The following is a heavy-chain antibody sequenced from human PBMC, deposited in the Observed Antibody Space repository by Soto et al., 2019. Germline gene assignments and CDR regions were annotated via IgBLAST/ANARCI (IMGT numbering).Heavy chain of an antibody. CDR3: ARYSGSYPSYYFDY. V-gene: IGHV3-23*01. J-gene: IGHJ4*02. CDR2: ISGSGGST. D-gene: IGHD1-26*01. CDR1: GFTFSSYA. Sequence: RGGSLRLSCAASGFTFSSYAMSWVRQAPGKGLEWVSAISGSGGSTYYADSVKGRFTISRDNSKNTLYLQMNSLGAEDAAVYFCARYSGSYPSYYFDYWGQGTLVTVSS.